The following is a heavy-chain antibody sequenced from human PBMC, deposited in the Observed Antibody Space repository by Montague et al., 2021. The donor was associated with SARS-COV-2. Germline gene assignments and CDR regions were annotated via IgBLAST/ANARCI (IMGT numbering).Heavy chain of an antibody. CDR1: GASISTGSDY. D-gene: IGHD4-23*01. V-gene: IGHV4-61*03. CDR2: FYYSGGS. CDR3: ARDRGDIYGGNSAWFDP. Sequence: SETLSLTCTVSGASISTGSDYWTWIRQRPGRGLEWIGNFYYSGGSTYNPSLKSRVTISADTSKNLFSLRLKSVTASDTAVYYCARDRGDIYGGNSAWFDPWGQGTLVTVSS. J-gene: IGHJ5*02.